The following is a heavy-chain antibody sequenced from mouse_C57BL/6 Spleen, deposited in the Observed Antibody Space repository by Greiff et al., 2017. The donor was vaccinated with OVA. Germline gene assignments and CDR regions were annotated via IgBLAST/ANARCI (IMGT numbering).Heavy chain of an antibody. CDR2: IDPETGGT. V-gene: IGHV1-15*01. J-gene: IGHJ2*01. CDR1: GYTFTDYE. CDR3: TRQGGRWLLLYYLDY. D-gene: IGHD2-3*01. Sequence: VQLQQSGAELVRPGASVSLSCKASGYTFTDYEMHWVKQTPVHGLEWIGAIDPETGGTSYNQKFKGKAILTADKSSSTAYMELRSLTSEDSAVYYGTRQGGRWLLLYYLDYWGQGTTLTVSS.